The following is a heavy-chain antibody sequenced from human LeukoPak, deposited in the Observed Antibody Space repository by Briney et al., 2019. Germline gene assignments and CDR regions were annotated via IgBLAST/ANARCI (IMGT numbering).Heavy chain of an antibody. CDR2: ISYDGSNK. J-gene: IGHJ4*02. CDR3: AKTGFLRYSSSWLDY. V-gene: IGHV3-30*18. Sequence: SCKASGYTFTSYAMNWVRQAPGKGLEWVAVISYDGSNKYYADSVKGRFTISRDNSKNTLYLQMNSLRAEDTAVYYCAKTGFLRYSSSWLDYWGQGTLVTVSS. CDR1: GYTFTSYA. D-gene: IGHD6-13*01.